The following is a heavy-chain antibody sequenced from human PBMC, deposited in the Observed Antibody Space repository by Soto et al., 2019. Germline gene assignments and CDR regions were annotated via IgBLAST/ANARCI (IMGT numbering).Heavy chain of an antibody. CDR1: GFTFSSYW. V-gene: IGHV3-7*01. Sequence: EVQLVESGGGLVQPGGSLRLSCAASGFTFSSYWMSWVRQAPGKGLEWVANLTQDGSQNFYVYSVKGRFTISRDNAKTSLYLPMNSLRDEDTAVYYCARDDGWGCLLFYYWGRGTLVTVSA. CDR3: ARDDGWGCLLFYY. D-gene: IGHD3-16*01. J-gene: IGHJ4*02. CDR2: LTQDGSQN.